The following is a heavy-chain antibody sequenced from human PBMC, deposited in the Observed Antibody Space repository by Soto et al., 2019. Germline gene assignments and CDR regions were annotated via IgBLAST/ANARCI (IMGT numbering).Heavy chain of an antibody. J-gene: IGHJ4*02. V-gene: IGHV3-74*01. CDR2: LNGDGSSI. Sequence: EVQLVESGGGLVQPGGSLRLSCVASGFTFSNYWMFWVRQAPGKGLVWVSHLNGDGSSIRYADSVRGRFTISRDNAKNTVYLQMNSLRAEDTDMYYCARACIAPGAPNYWGQGTLVTVSS. D-gene: IGHD6-13*01. CDR1: GFTFSNYW. CDR3: ARACIAPGAPNY.